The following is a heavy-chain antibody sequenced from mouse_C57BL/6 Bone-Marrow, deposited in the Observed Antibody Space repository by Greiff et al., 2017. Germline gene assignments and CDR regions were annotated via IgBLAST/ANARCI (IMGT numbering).Heavy chain of an antibody. Sequence: EVKLVESGGGLVQPGGSLSLSCAASGFTFTDYYMSWVRQPPGKALEWLGFIRNKANGYTTEYSASVNGRFTISRDNSQSILYLQMNALRAEDSATYYCASLYYDHPYYYAMDYWGQGTSVTVSS. V-gene: IGHV7-3*01. CDR3: ASLYYDHPYYYAMDY. CDR1: GFTFTDYY. J-gene: IGHJ4*01. D-gene: IGHD2-4*01. CDR2: IRNKANGYTT.